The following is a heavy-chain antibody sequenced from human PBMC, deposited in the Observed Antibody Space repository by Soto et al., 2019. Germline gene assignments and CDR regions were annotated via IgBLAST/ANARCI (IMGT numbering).Heavy chain of an antibody. CDR3: ARGVGSSRALDYFDY. CDR1: GFNFKTYP. D-gene: IGHD6-13*01. CDR2: ISSNGGST. V-gene: IGHV3-64*01. Sequence: EVQVVESGGDLVQPGGSLRLSCRVSGFNFKTYPMQWVRQAPVKGLEYVAAISSNGGSTYYGNSVQGRFTISRDNSKNTLYLQMDSLRVDDMAIYYCARGVGSSRALDYFDYWGQGTLVTVSS. J-gene: IGHJ4*02.